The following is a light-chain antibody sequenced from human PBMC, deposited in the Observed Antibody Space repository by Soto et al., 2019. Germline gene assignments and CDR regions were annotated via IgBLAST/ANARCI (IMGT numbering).Light chain of an antibody. Sequence: EIVMTQSPAMLSVSPGERATLSCRASQNVNNRLAWYQQKAGQPPRLLIYGASTRATGIPARFSVSGSGTEFTLTISSLQAEEFAVYYCQHFNRWPLLFGQGTKVEIK. CDR2: GAS. CDR1: QNVNNR. J-gene: IGKJ1*01. CDR3: QHFNRWPLL. V-gene: IGKV3D-15*01.